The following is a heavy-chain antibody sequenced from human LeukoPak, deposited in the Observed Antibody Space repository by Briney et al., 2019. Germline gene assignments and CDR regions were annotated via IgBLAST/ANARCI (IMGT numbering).Heavy chain of an antibody. CDR3: AKGGWQQLIRVSMDY. Sequence: GGSLRLSCAASGFTFSSYGMHWVRQAPGKGREWVAVISSDGSDKYYADSVKGRFTISRDNSKNTLYLQMNILRAEDTAVSYCAKGGWQQLIRVSMDYWGQGTLVTVSS. CDR2: ISSDGSDK. V-gene: IGHV3-30*18. D-gene: IGHD6-13*01. J-gene: IGHJ4*02. CDR1: GFTFSSYG.